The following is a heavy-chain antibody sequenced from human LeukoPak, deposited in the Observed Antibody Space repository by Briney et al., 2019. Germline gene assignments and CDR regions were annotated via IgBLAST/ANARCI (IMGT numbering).Heavy chain of an antibody. CDR3: AKLQGYSYGPTYYYYYGMDV. Sequence: GGSLRLSCAASGFTFSSYAMSWVRQAPGKGLEWVSAISGSGGSTYYADSVKGRFTISRDNSKNTLYLQMNSLRAEDTAVYYCAKLQGYSYGPTYYYYYGMDVWGQGTTVTVSS. D-gene: IGHD5-18*01. CDR1: GFTFSSYA. J-gene: IGHJ6*02. CDR2: ISGSGGST. V-gene: IGHV3-23*01.